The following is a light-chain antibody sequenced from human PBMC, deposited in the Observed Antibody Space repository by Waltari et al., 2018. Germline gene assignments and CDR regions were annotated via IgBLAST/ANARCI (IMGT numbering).Light chain of an antibody. Sequence: EVVLTQSSGTLSLSPGERATLSCRASESVTNDYLAWYQQKPGQAPSLRIYDASISATGIPDRFSGSGSGTDFTLTITRLEPEDFAVYHCQQYGSLPWTFGQGTKV. J-gene: IGKJ1*01. CDR3: QQYGSLPWT. CDR1: ESVTNDY. V-gene: IGKV3-20*01. CDR2: DAS.